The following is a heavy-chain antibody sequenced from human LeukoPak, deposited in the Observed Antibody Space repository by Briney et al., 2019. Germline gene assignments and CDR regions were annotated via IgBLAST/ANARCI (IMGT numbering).Heavy chain of an antibody. V-gene: IGHV6-1*01. Sequence: SQTLSLTCAISGDSASSNSATWDWIRQSPSRGLEWLGRTYYRSKWYNDYAGSVKSRITINPDTSKNQFSLQLSSVTPEDTAVYYCATTLAATGGGVLDHWGQGTLVTVSS. J-gene: IGHJ4*02. CDR3: ATTLAATGGGVLDH. CDR1: GDSASSNSAT. CDR2: TYYRSKWYN. D-gene: IGHD2-15*01.